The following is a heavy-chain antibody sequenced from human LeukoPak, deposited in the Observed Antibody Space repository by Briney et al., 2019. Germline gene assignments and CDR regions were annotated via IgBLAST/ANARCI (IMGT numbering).Heavy chain of an antibody. CDR3: ARVTMFFGVVMPSPDWFDP. D-gene: IGHD3-3*01. V-gene: IGHV4-39*07. CDR2: IYYSGST. CDR1: GVSISSSSYY. J-gene: IGHJ5*02. Sequence: SGTLSLTCTVSGVSISSSSYYWGWIRQPPGKGLEWIGSIYYSGSTYYNPSLKSRVTISVDTSKNQFSLKLSSVTAADTAVYYCARVTMFFGVVMPSPDWFDPWGQGTLVTVSS.